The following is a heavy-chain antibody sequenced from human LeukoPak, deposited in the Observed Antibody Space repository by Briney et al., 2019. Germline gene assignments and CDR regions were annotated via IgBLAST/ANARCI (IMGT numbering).Heavy chain of an antibody. CDR1: GGTFSSYA. D-gene: IGHD3-22*01. CDR2: IIPIFGTA. CDR3: ARAVDTYYYDSSGYLLDY. Sequence: SVKVSCKASGGTFSSYAISWVRQAPGQGLEWMGGIIPIFGTANYAQKFQGRVTITADKSTSTAYMERSSLRSEDTAVYYCARAVDTYYYDSSGYLLDYWGQGTLVTVSS. J-gene: IGHJ4*02. V-gene: IGHV1-69*06.